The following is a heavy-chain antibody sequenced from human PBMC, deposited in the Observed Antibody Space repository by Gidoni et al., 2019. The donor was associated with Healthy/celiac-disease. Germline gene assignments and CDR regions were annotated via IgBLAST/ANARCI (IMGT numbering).Heavy chain of an antibody. CDR3: ARGKYYYDSSGL. CDR2: IAYDGSNK. Sequence: QVQLVESGGGVVQPGRSLRLSCAASGFTFSSYAMHWVRQATGKGREWVAGIAYDGSNKYYADSVKGRFTISRDNSKNTLYLQMNSLRAEDTAVYYCARGKYYYDSSGLWGQGTLVTVS. CDR1: GFTFSSYA. D-gene: IGHD3-22*01. J-gene: IGHJ4*02. V-gene: IGHV3-30-3*01.